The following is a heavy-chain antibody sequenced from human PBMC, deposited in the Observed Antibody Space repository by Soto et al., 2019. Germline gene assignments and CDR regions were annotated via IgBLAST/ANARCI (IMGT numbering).Heavy chain of an antibody. J-gene: IGHJ4*02. V-gene: IGHV4-39*01. CDR3: AKQLATQKVAGLPF. CDR1: GDSINSGRYY. Sequence: QLHLQESGPRLVRPSETLSLTCTVSGDSINSGRYYWGWIRQPPGKGLEWIGSIPHSGNTYYNPSLKSRVARSKDPPKNHFSRGLRSVTAEDPAVYYCAKQLATQKVAGLPFWGRGTRSPSPQ. CDR2: IPHSGNT. D-gene: IGHD6-19*01.